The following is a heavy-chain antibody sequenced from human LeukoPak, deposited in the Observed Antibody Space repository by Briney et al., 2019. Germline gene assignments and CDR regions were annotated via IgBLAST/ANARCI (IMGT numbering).Heavy chain of an antibody. CDR3: ARHGRGGSGEFDY. CDR2: IHYSGTT. Sequence: SETLSLTCTVSGGSISYYLWSWMRQPPGKGLEWVGYIHYSGTTNYNPSLKSRVTISVDTSKNQFSLKLSSVTAADTAVYYCARHGRGGSGEFDYWGQGTLVTVSS. D-gene: IGHD3-10*01. CDR1: GGSISYYL. V-gene: IGHV4-59*08. J-gene: IGHJ4*02.